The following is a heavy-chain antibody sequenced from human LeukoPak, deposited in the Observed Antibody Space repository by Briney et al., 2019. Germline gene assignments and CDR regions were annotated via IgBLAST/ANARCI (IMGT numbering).Heavy chain of an antibody. D-gene: IGHD3-3*01. J-gene: IGHJ6*02. CDR2: ISAYSGNT. Sequence: ASVKVSCKASGYTFTSYGISWVRQAPGQGLEWMGWISAYSGNTNYAQKLQGRVTMTTDTSTSTAYMELRSLRSDDTAVYYCARDHYDFWSGYSDYYYYGMDVWGQGTTVTVSS. V-gene: IGHV1-18*01. CDR3: ARDHYDFWSGYSDYYYYGMDV. CDR1: GYTFTSYG.